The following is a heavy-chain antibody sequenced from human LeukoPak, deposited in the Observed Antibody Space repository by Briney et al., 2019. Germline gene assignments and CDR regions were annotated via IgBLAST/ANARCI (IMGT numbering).Heavy chain of an antibody. CDR3: ARERGAGRPPPVIRPSNFDS. V-gene: IGHV3-64*01. J-gene: IGHJ4*02. CDR2: ISSNGGST. CDR1: GFTFSSYA. D-gene: IGHD3-16*02. Sequence: GGSLRLSCAASGFTFSSYAMHWVRQAPGKGLEYVSAISSNGGSTYYANSVKGRFTISRDNSKNTLYLQMGSLTAEDMAVYYCARERGAGRPPPVIRPSNFDSGGREPRVPVP.